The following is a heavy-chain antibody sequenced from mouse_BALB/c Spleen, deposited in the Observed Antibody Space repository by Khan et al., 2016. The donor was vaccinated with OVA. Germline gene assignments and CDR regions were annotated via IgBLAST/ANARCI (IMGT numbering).Heavy chain of an antibody. J-gene: IGHJ2*01. D-gene: IGHD1-1*01. V-gene: IGHV3-2*02. CDR3: ARSVTITTVVATDFDD. CDR1: GYSITSDYA. Sequence: EVQLQESGPGLVKPSQSLSLTCTVTGYSITSDYAWNWIRQFPGNKLEWMGYISYSGRTSYNPSLKSRISITRDTSKNQFVLPLTSVTTEDTATYYCARSVTITTVVATDFDDWGQGTTLTVSS. CDR2: ISYSGRT.